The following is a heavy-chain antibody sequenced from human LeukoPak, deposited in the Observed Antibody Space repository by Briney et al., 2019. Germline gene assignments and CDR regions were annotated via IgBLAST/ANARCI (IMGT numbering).Heavy chain of an antibody. CDR3: ARIYH. CDR1: GFTVSNNY. D-gene: IGHD5-12*01. V-gene: IGHV3-53*01. CDR2: IYSDGST. Sequence: PGGSLRLSCAASGFTVSNNYMSWVRQAPGKGLEWVSVIYSDGSTYYSDSVKGRFPISRDNSKNTVFLQMNSLRAEDTAVYYCARIYHWGQGTLVTVSS. J-gene: IGHJ4*02.